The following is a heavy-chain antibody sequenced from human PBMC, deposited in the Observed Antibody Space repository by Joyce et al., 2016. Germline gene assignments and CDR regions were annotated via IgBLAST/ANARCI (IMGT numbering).Heavy chain of an antibody. CDR3: ARGPRSNWGLVWFDP. D-gene: IGHD7-27*01. Sequence: VQLQQWGAGLLKPSETLSLTCAVYGGSFSGYYWSWIRQPPGKGLDGIGEINHSGSTNYNPSLKSRVTISVDTSKNQFSLKLSSVTAADTAVYYCARGPRSNWGLVWFDPWGQGTLVTVSS. CDR1: GGSFSGYY. CDR2: INHSGST. J-gene: IGHJ5*02. V-gene: IGHV4-34*01.